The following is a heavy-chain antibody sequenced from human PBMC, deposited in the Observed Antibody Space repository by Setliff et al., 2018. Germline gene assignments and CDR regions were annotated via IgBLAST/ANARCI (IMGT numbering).Heavy chain of an antibody. V-gene: IGHV3-23*01. D-gene: IGHD5-12*01. Sequence: PGGSLRLSCAASGSTFSSYAMSWVRQAPGKGLEWVSAISGSGGSAYYADSVKGRFTISRDNSKNTLYLQMNSLRAEDTAVYYCAKDQEMATSYYYYMDVWGKGTTVTVSS. CDR1: GSTFSSYA. J-gene: IGHJ6*03. CDR3: AKDQEMATSYYYYMDV. CDR2: ISGSGGSA.